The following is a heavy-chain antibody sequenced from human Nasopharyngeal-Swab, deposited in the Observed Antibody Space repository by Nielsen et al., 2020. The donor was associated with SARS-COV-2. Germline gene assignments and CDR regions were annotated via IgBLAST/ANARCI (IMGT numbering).Heavy chain of an antibody. V-gene: IGHV1-69*04. CDR2: IIPTAGIT. D-gene: IGHD3-22*01. Sequence: SVKVSCKASGGTFSSYGISWVRQAPGQGLEWMGRIIPTAGITNYAQQFQGRVTITADKSTSKSYMELSSLRAEETAVYYCARDKRIYFDSRGHLDYWGQGTLVTVSS. CDR3: ARDKRIYFDSRGHLDY. J-gene: IGHJ4*02. CDR1: GGTFSSYG.